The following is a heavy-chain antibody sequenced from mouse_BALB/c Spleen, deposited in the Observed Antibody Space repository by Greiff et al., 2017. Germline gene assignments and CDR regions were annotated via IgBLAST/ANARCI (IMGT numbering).Heavy chain of an antibody. CDR3: ARWDSPGY. CDR2: IDPANGNT. Sequence: VQLQQSGAELVKPGASVKLSCTASGFNINDTYMPWVKQRPEQSLEWIGRIDPANGNTKYDPMVQGKATITADTSSNTAYLQLSSLKSEDTAVYYCARWDSPGYWGQGTLVTVSA. D-gene: IGHD4-1*01. J-gene: IGHJ3*01. CDR1: GFNINDTY. V-gene: IGHV14-3*02.